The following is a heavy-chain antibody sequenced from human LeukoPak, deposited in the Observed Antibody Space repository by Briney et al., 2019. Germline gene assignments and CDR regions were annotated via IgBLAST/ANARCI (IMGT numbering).Heavy chain of an antibody. J-gene: IGHJ4*02. V-gene: IGHV4-59*01. D-gene: IGHD6-6*01. Sequence: SETLSLTCTVSGGSISSYYCSWIRQPPGKGLEWIGYMYYSGSTNYNPSLKSRVTISVDMSKNQFSLKLSSVTAADTAVYYCARVDPDSSSTLEVFDYWGQGTLVTVSS. CDR3: ARVDPDSSSTLEVFDY. CDR1: GGSISSYY. CDR2: MYYSGST.